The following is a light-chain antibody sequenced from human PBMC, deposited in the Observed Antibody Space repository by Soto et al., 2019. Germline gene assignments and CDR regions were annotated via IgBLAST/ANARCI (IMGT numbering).Light chain of an antibody. CDR2: NAS. Sequence: EIVLTQSPGTLSLSPGERATLSCRASPSISSSYLAWYQQKPGQAPRLLIYNASTRATGIPDRFSGSGSGTEFTLTISRLEPEDFALYYCQQYGTSAPTFGQGTKVEIK. CDR3: QQYGTSAPT. CDR1: PSISSSY. J-gene: IGKJ1*01. V-gene: IGKV3-20*01.